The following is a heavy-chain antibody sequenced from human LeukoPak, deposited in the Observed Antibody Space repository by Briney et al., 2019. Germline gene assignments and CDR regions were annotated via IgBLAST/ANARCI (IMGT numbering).Heavy chain of an antibody. CDR2: MSGSGGST. J-gene: IGHJ4*02. D-gene: IGHD3-10*01. CDR1: GFTFSSYA. CDR3: ARDSSMLRGPLVIYYFDF. Sequence: PGGSLRLSCAASGFTFSSYAMSWVRQAPGKGLEWVSTMSGSGGSTYYADSVKGRFTISRDNSKNTLYLQMNSLRVEDTAVYYCARDSSMLRGPLVIYYFDFWGQGTLVTVSS. V-gene: IGHV3-23*01.